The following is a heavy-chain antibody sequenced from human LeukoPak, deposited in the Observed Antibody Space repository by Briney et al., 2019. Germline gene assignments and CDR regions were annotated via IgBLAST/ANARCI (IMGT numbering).Heavy chain of an antibody. Sequence: SETLSLTCSVSDDSITMYYWTWIRQPPGKGLEWIGYVDHAGSTKFNPYLKSRVTTSVDSSKNQFTLKLSSVTAADTAVYYCARDTYYYGSGTYYFNYCGQGTLVTVSS. CDR3: ARDTYYYGSGTYYFNY. J-gene: IGHJ4*02. CDR2: VDHAGST. D-gene: IGHD3-10*01. V-gene: IGHV4-59*12. CDR1: DDSITMYY.